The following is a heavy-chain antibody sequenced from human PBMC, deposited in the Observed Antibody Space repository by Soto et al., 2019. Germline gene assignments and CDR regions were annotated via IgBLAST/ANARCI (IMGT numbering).Heavy chain of an antibody. CDR3: ARTLRRGPPFDY. CDR2: INHSGST. V-gene: IGHV4-34*01. CDR1: GGSFSGYY. D-gene: IGHD3-10*01. Sequence: SETLSLTCAVYGGSFSGYYWTWIRQPPGTGLEWIGEINHSGSTNYNPSLKSRVTISVDTSKNQFSLKLSSVTAADTAVYYCARTLRRGPPFDYWGQGTLVTVSS. J-gene: IGHJ4*02.